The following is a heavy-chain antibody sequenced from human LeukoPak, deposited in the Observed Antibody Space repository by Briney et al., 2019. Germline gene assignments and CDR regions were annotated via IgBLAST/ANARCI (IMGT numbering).Heavy chain of an antibody. J-gene: IGHJ4*02. CDR3: ARDLYSDVDTAMVGY. CDR2: IWYDGSNK. V-gene: IGHV3-33*01. Sequence: PGGSLRLSCAASGFTFSSYGMHWVRQAPGEGLEWVAVIWYDGSNKYYADSVKGRFTISRDNSKNTLYLQMNSLRAEDTAVYYCARDLYSDVDTAMVGYWGQGTLVTVSS. CDR1: GFTFSSYG. D-gene: IGHD5-18*01.